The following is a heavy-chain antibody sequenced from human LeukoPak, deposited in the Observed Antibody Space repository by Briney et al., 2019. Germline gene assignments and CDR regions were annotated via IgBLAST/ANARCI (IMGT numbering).Heavy chain of an antibody. V-gene: IGHV3-11*01. CDR1: GFTFSDYY. Sequence: GGSLRLSCAASGFTFSDYYMSWIRQAPGKGLEWVSYISSSGSTIYYADSVKGRFTISRDNAKNSIYLEMNSLRAEDTAVYYCARGPRILAAGSYYFDYWGQGSLVTVSS. D-gene: IGHD6-13*01. CDR3: ARGPRILAAGSYYFDY. J-gene: IGHJ4*02. CDR2: ISSSGSTI.